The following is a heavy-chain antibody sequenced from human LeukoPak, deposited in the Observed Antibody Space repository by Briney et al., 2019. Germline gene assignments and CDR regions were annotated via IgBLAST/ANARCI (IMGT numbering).Heavy chain of an antibody. J-gene: IGHJ4*02. Sequence: GGSLRLSCAASGFTFSDYYMSWIRQAPGKGLEWVSYISHSGRTMYYADSVKGRFTISRDNAKNSLYLQMNSLRAEDTAVYYCARGYCSGGSCYSFDYWGQGTLVTVSS. V-gene: IGHV3-11*04. CDR3: ARGYCSGGSCYSFDY. CDR2: ISHSGRTM. CDR1: GFTFSDYY. D-gene: IGHD2-15*01.